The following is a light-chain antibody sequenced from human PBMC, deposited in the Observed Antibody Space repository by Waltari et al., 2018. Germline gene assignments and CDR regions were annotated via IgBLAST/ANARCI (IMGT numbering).Light chain of an antibody. CDR1: QSISSY. Sequence: DIQMTQSPSSLSASVGDRVTITCRASQSISSYLNWYQQKPGKAPKRLIYAASSLQSGVPSRFSGSGSGTDFTLTISSLQPEDFATYYCQQSYSTPPGLTFGGGTKVEIK. V-gene: IGKV1-39*01. CDR3: QQSYSTPPGLT. J-gene: IGKJ4*01. CDR2: AAS.